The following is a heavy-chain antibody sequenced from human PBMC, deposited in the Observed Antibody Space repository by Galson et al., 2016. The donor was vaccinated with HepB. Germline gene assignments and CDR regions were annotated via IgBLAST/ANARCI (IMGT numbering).Heavy chain of an antibody. CDR1: GFTFSSYA. Sequence: SLRLSCAASGFTFSSYAMTWVRQAPGKGLEWVTGISGGGDATYYADSVKGRFSISRDNSKNTLYLQVSSLRAEDTAVYFCAKHTIVVVPGGELDYWGQGTLVTVSS. V-gene: IGHV3-23*01. CDR2: ISGGGDAT. D-gene: IGHD3-22*01. J-gene: IGHJ4*02. CDR3: AKHTIVVVPGGELDY.